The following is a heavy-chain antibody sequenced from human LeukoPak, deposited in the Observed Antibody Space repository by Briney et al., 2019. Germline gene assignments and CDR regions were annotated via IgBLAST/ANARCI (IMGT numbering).Heavy chain of an antibody. CDR2: IYSAGTT. CDR3: ARYSASYPD. Sequence: GGSLRLSCAASGFTVSANYMSWVRQAPGKGLEWVSLIYSAGTTYYADSVKGRFTISRDTSKNTLYLQMGSLKAEDTAFYYCARYSASYPDWGQGTLVTVSS. J-gene: IGHJ4*02. CDR1: GFTVSANY. V-gene: IGHV3-66*01. D-gene: IGHD1-26*01.